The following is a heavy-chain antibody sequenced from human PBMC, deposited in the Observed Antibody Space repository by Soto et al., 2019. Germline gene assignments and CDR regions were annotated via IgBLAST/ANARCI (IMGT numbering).Heavy chain of an antibody. D-gene: IGHD2-2*01. CDR2: IWYDGSNK. J-gene: IGHJ6*02. Sequence: GGSLRLSCAASGFTFSSYGMHWVRQAPGKGLEWVAVIWYDGSNKYYADSVKGRFTISRDNSKDTLYLQMNSLRAEDTAVYYCARDHGPVVVVPAAIGGGMDVWGQGTTVTVSS. CDR3: ARDHGPVVVVPAAIGGGMDV. V-gene: IGHV3-33*01. CDR1: GFTFSSYG.